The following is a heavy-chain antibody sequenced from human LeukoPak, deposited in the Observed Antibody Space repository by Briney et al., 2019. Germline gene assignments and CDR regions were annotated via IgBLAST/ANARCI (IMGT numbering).Heavy chain of an antibody. J-gene: IGHJ4*02. Sequence: GGSLRLSCVVSGYVLRSDWMVWVRQAPGKGLEWVATGKEDGTEKDYVDSVKGRFTISRDNSKNTLYLQMNSLRAEHTAVYYCAKHGPVPGVGYFAFDYWGQGTLVAVSS. D-gene: IGHD1-26*01. V-gene: IGHV3-7*01. CDR1: GYVLRSDW. CDR2: GKEDGTEK. CDR3: AKHGPVPGVGYFAFDY.